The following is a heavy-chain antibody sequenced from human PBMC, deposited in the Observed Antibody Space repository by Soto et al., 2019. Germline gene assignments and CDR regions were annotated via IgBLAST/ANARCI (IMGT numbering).Heavy chain of an antibody. V-gene: IGHV1-18*01. Sequence: QVQLVQSGAGVKKPGASVTVSCTASGYTFTSYGISWVRQAPGQGLEWMGWISAYNGNTHYAQKLQGRVTMTTDTSTSTAYMELRSLRPGDTVVYYCARDKGYESHYCGQGTLVTLSS. D-gene: IGHD5-12*01. CDR3: ARDKGYESHY. J-gene: IGHJ4*02. CDR1: GYTFTSYG. CDR2: ISAYNGNT.